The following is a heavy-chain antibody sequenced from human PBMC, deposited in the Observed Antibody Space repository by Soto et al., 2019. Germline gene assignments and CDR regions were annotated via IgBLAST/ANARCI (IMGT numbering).Heavy chain of an antibody. CDR1: GYSFTTYW. CDR2: IYPGDSDT. Sequence: PGESLKISCKASGYSFTTYWIGWVRQMPGKGLEWMGIIYPGDSDTKYSSSFQGQVTISVDKSVTTAYLQWSSLKASDTAMYYCARDGGAVGIVVVPAAHDAFDIWGQGTMVTVSS. CDR3: ARDGGAVGIVVVPAAHDAFDI. D-gene: IGHD2-2*03. J-gene: IGHJ3*02. V-gene: IGHV5-51*01.